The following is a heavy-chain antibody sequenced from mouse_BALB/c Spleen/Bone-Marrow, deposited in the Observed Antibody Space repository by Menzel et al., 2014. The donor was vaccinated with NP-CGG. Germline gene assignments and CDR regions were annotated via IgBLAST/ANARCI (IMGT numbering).Heavy chain of an antibody. Sequence: QVQLKESGAELAKPGASLKMSCKASGYTFTSYWMHWVKQRPGQGLEWIGYINPSTDYTEYNQKFKDKATLTADKSSSTAFMQLSSLTSEDSAVYYCARRAYGGSYGFAYWGQGSLVTVSA. CDR1: GYTFTSYW. J-gene: IGHJ3*01. CDR3: ARRAYGGSYGFAY. CDR2: INPSTDYT. D-gene: IGHD1-1*01. V-gene: IGHV1-7*01.